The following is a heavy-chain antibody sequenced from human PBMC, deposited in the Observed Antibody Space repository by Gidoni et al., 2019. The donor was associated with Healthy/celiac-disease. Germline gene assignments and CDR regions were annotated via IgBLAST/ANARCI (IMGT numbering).Heavy chain of an antibody. J-gene: IGHJ3*02. CDR2: ISWNSGST. Sequence: EVQLVESGGGLVQPGRSLRLSCAASGFTFDDYAMHWVRQAPGKGLEWVSGISWNSGSTGYADSVKGRFTISRDNAKNSLYLQMNSLRAEDTALYYCAKDLDDYGDQRTFDIWGQGTMVTVSS. D-gene: IGHD4-17*01. CDR3: AKDLDDYGDQRTFDI. V-gene: IGHV3-9*01. CDR1: GFTFDDYA.